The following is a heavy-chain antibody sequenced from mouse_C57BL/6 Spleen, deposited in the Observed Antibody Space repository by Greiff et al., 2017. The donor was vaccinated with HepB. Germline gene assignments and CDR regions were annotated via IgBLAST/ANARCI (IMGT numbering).Heavy chain of an antibody. CDR1: GYSITSGYY. CDR2: ISYDGSN. Sequence: EVKLQESGPGLVKPSQSLSLTCSVTGYSITSGYYWNWIRQFPGNKLEWMGYISYDGSNNYNPSLKNRISITRDTSKNQFFLKLNSVTTEDTATYYGARDGSNYDYWGQGTTLTVSS. V-gene: IGHV3-6*01. D-gene: IGHD2-5*01. CDR3: ARDGSNYDY. J-gene: IGHJ2*01.